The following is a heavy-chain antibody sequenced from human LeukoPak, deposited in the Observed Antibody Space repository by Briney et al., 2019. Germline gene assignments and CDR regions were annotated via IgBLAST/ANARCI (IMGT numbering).Heavy chain of an antibody. CDR2: ISSSSSTI. CDR3: ARDGSSGWYTGFDY. D-gene: IGHD6-19*01. V-gene: IGHV3-48*01. Sequence: GGSLRLSCAASGFTFTTYPVGWVRQAPGKGLEWVSYISSSSSTIYYADSVKGRFTISRDNAKNSLYLQMNSLRAEDTAVYYCARDGSSGWYTGFDYWGQGTLVTVSS. J-gene: IGHJ4*02. CDR1: GFTFTTYP.